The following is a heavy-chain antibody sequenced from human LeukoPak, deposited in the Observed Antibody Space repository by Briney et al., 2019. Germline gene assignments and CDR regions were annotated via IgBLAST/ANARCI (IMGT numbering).Heavy chain of an antibody. CDR3: ARNRGDGDSYFDY. V-gene: IGHV3-7*02. CDR2: IKQDGSEI. D-gene: IGHD4-17*01. J-gene: IGHJ4*02. Sequence: GGSLRLSCAASGFKFNSYWMSWVRQAPGKGLECVANIKQDGSEIYFVDSVKGRFTISRDNSKNTLYLQMNSLRAEDTAVYYCARNRGDGDSYFDYWGQGTLVTVSS. CDR1: GFKFNSYW.